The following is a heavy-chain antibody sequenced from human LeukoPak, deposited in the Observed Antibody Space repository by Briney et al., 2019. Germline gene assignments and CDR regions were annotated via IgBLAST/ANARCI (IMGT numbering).Heavy chain of an antibody. CDR3: AKGGPQFFDY. CDR2: ISSSSSTI. CDR1: GFTFSSYS. D-gene: IGHD5-24*01. J-gene: IGHJ4*02. Sequence: GGSLRLSCAASGFTFSSYSMNWVRQAPGKGLEWVSYISSSSSTIYYADSVKGRFTISRDSSKSTLYLQMNSLRAEDTAVYFRAKGGPQFFDYWGQGSLVTVSS. V-gene: IGHV3-48*01.